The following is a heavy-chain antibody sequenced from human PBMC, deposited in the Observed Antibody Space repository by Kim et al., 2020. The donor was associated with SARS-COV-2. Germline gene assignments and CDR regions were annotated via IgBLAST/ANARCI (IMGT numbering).Heavy chain of an antibody. V-gene: IGHV1-3*01. Sequence: ASVKVSCKPSGYTFTTYSIHWVRQAPGQSLEWMAWINAGNGYTGYSQKLQDRVTLTRDTFASTVSMELSSLMSEDTAVYYCSRRGSGHGPDDWGRGTTVTVSS. CDR2: INAGNGYT. J-gene: IGHJ6*02. CDR1: GYTFTTYS. CDR3: SRRGSGHGPDD. D-gene: IGHD6-25*01.